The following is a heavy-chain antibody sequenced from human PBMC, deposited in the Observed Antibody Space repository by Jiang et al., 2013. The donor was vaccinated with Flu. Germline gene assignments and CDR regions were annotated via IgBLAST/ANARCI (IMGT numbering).Heavy chain of an antibody. Sequence: LLKPSETLSLTCAVSGYSISSGYYWGWIRQPPGKGLEWIGSIYHSGSTYYNPSLKSRVTISVDTSKNQFSLKLSSVTAADTAVYYCARGGRIAVADWYFDLWGRGTLVTVSS. J-gene: IGHJ2*01. V-gene: IGHV4-38-2*01. CDR1: GYSISSGYY. CDR3: ARGGRIAVADWYFDL. D-gene: IGHD6-19*01. CDR2: IYHSGST.